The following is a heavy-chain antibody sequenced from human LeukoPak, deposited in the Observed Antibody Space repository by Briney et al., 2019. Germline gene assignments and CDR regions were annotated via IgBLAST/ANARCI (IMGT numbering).Heavy chain of an antibody. CDR2: INHSGST. D-gene: IGHD3-16*01. CDR3: ASNLAFGGDDC. Sequence: SETLSLTCAVYGVSFSGYYWSWVRQPPGKGLEWIGEINHSGSTNYNPSLKSRVTISVDTSKNQFSLKLSSVTAADTAVYYCASNLAFGGDDCWGQGTLVTVSS. CDR1: GVSFSGYY. V-gene: IGHV4-34*01. J-gene: IGHJ4*02.